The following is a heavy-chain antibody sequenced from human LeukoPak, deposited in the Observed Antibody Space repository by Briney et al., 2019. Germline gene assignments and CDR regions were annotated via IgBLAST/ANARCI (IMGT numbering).Heavy chain of an antibody. CDR1: GFTFSSYA. D-gene: IGHD3-22*01. CDR3: ARVGKSGCYPFDY. V-gene: IGHV3-23*01. Sequence: PGGSLRLSCVASGFTFSSYAMTWVRQAPGKGLEWVSGISGSGTNTYYADSVKGRFTISRDNSKNTLYLQMNSLRAEDTAVYYCARVGKSGCYPFDYWGQGSLVTVSS. J-gene: IGHJ4*02. CDR2: ISGSGTNT.